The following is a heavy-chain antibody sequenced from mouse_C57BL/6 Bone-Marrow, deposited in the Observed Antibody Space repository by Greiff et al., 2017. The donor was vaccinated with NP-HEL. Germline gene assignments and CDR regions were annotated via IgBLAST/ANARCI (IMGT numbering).Heavy chain of an antibody. D-gene: IGHD1-1*01. CDR2: IDPETGGT. CDR3: TRVVAGGYFDY. J-gene: IGHJ2*01. Sequence: QVQLKESGAELVRPGASVTLSCKASGYTFTDYEMHWVKQTPVHGLEWIGAIDPETGGTAYNQKFKGKAILTADKSSSTAYMELRSLTSEDSAVYYCTRVVAGGYFDYWGQGTTLTVSS. CDR1: GYTFTDYE. V-gene: IGHV1-15*01.